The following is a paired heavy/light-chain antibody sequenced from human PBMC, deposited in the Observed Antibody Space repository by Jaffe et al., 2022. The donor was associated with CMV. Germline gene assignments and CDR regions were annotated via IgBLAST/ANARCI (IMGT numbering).Light chain of an antibody. CDR3: QQSYSTPWT. CDR1: QSISTY. CDR2: GAS. V-gene: IGKV1-39*01. J-gene: IGKJ1*01. Sequence: DIQMTQSPSSLSASVGDRVTITCRASQSISTYFNWYQQKPGKAPKLLIYGASSLQSGVPSRFSGSGSGTDFTLTISSLQPEDSATYFCQQSYSTPWTFGQGTKV.
Heavy chain of an antibody. CDR3: VKDRRSGGRDPFFDF. CDR2: IKSNTDGETT. V-gene: IGHV3-15*01. D-gene: IGHD2-8*02. CDR1: GLTFSDVW. Sequence: EVQLVESGGGLVKPGGSLRLSCATSGLTFSDVWMSWVRQAPGKGLEWVARIKSNTDGETTDYAASVRGRLTISRDDSENTLYLQLNSLKIEDTAVYYCVKDRRSGGRDPFFDFWGPGTLVTVSS. J-gene: IGHJ4*02.